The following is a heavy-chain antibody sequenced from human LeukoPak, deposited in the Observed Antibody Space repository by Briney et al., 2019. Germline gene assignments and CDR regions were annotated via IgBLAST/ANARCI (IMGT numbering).Heavy chain of an antibody. CDR3: AREGDSSAWYLFDY. CDR2: IFVSGST. CDR1: GGSFSGYY. D-gene: IGHD6-13*01. V-gene: IGHV4-4*07. J-gene: IGHJ4*02. Sequence: PSETLSLTCAVYGGSFSGYYWSWIRQPAGKGLEWIGRIFVSGSTNYNPSLQSRVTVSVDTSKNQFSLKVHSVTSADTAVYYCAREGDSSAWYLFDYWSQGTLVTVSS.